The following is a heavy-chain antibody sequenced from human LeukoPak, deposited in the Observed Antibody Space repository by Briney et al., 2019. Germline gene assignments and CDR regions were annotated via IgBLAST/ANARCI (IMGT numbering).Heavy chain of an antibody. CDR3: ARGYGHPPPRLLYSYYYYYMDV. J-gene: IGHJ6*03. D-gene: IGHD2-2*02. CDR2: IYYSGST. V-gene: IGHV4-59*01. Sequence: PSETLSLTCTVSGGSISSYYWSWIRQPPGKGLEWIGYIYYSGSTNYNPSLKSRVTISVDTSKNQFSLKLSSVTAADTAVYYCARGYGHPPPRLLYSYYYYYMDVWGKGTTVTVSS. CDR1: GGSISSYY.